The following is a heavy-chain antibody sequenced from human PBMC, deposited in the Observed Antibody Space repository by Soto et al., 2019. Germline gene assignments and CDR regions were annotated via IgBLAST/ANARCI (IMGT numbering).Heavy chain of an antibody. V-gene: IGHV3-30*04. CDR2: ISYDGSKT. CDR1: AFTFRSYT. Sequence: QVQLVESGGGVVQPGRSLRLSCAASAFTFRSYTMHWVRQAPGKGLEWLATISYDGSKTNYADSVRGRFTISRDNSKSTLFLQMDSLRPEYTAVYSCARDRDSSYFPPPYYFDSWGQGTLVTVSS. J-gene: IGHJ4*02. D-gene: IGHD4-4*01. CDR3: ARDRDSSYFPPPYYFDS.